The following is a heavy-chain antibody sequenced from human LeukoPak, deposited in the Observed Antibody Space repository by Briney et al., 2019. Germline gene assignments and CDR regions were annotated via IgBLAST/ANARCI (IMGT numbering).Heavy chain of an antibody. CDR3: ARVGPSFYDYVWGSYRPPFDY. CDR2: ISSSSSYI. V-gene: IGHV3-21*01. CDR1: GFTFSSYS. D-gene: IGHD3-16*02. J-gene: IGHJ4*02. Sequence: GGSLRLSCAASGFTFSSYSMNWVRQAPGKGLEWVSSISSSSSYIYYADSVKGRFTISRDNAKNSLYLQMNSLRAEDTAVYYCARVGPSFYDYVWGSYRPPFDYWGQGTLVTVSS.